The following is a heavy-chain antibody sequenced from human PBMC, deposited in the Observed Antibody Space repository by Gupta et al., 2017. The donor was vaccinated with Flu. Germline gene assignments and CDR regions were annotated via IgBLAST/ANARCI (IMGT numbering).Heavy chain of an antibody. V-gene: IGHV4-59*01. CDR3: ARERWMAAAGLTYYYYGMDV. CDR2: IYYSGST. D-gene: IGHD6-13*01. Sequence: QVQLQESGPGLVKPSETLSLTCTVSGGSISSYYWSWIRQPPGKGLEWIGYIYYSGSTNYNPSLKSRVTISVDTSKNQFSLKLSSVTAADTAVYYCARERWMAAAGLTYYYYGMDVWGQGTTVTVSS. CDR1: GGSISSYY. J-gene: IGHJ6*02.